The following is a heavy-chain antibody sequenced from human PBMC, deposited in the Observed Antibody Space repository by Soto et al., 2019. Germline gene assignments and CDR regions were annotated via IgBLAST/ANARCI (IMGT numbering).Heavy chain of an antibody. Sequence: GASVKVSCKASGYTFTSYDINWVRQATGQGLEWMGWMNPNSGNTGYAQKFQGRVTMTRNTSISTAYMELSSLRSEDTAVYYCARGLGFGELSANYYYMDVWGRGTTVTVSS. CDR2: MNPNSGNT. J-gene: IGHJ6*03. D-gene: IGHD3-10*01. V-gene: IGHV1-8*01. CDR3: ARGLGFGELSANYYYMDV. CDR1: GYTFTSYD.